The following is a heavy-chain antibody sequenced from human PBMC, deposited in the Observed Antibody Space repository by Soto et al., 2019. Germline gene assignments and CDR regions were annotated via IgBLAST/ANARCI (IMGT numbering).Heavy chain of an antibody. CDR2: IYWDDDK. CDR1: GFSLSTSGVG. CDR3: AHRLYYGSGSYPGGPYYFDY. J-gene: IGHJ4*02. Sequence: QITLKESGPTLVKPTQTLTLTCTFSGFSLSTSGVGVGWIRQPPGKALEWLALIYWDDDKRYSPSLKSRLTITKDTSKNQVVLTMTNIDPVDTATYYCAHRLYYGSGSYPGGPYYFDYWGQGTLVTVSS. V-gene: IGHV2-5*02. D-gene: IGHD3-10*01.